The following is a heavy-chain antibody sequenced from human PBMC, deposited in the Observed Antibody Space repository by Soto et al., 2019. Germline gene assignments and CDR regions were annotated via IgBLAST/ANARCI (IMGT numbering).Heavy chain of an antibody. CDR1: GFTFSSYA. V-gene: IGHV3-23*01. Sequence: EVQLLESGGGLVQPGGSLRLSCAASGFTFSSYAMSWVRQAPGKGLEWVSAISGSGGSTYYADSVKGRFTISRDNSKNTLDLQMNSLRAEDTAVYYCAKDRAKVVAAPGGWFDPWGQGTLVTVSS. CDR3: AKDRAKVVAAPGGWFDP. J-gene: IGHJ5*02. CDR2: ISGSGGST. D-gene: IGHD2-15*01.